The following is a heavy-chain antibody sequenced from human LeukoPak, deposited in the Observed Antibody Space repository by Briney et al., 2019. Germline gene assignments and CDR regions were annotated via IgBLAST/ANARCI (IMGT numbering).Heavy chain of an antibody. J-gene: IGHJ5*02. V-gene: IGHV1-69*04. CDR2: IIPILGIA. CDR3: ARHWDDYSNYGDGDWFDP. D-gene: IGHD4-11*01. Sequence: GASVKVSCKASGGTFSSYAISWVRQAPGQGLEWMGRIIPILGIANYAQKFQGRVTITADKSTSTAYMELSSLRSEDTAVYYCARHWDDYSNYGDGDWFDPWGQGTLVTVSS. CDR1: GGTFSSYA.